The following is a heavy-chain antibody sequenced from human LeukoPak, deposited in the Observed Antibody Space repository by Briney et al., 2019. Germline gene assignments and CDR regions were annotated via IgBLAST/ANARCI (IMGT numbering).Heavy chain of an antibody. J-gene: IGHJ4*02. CDR1: GFTFSSYS. D-gene: IGHD6-13*01. V-gene: IGHV3-21*01. Sequence: GGSLRLSCVASGFTFSSYSMNWVRQAPGKGLEWVSSISSSSSYIYYADSVKGRFTISRDNAKNSLYLQMNSLRAEDTAVYYCARGMVAAAGSYWGQGTLVTVSS. CDR2: ISSSSSYI. CDR3: ARGMVAAAGSY.